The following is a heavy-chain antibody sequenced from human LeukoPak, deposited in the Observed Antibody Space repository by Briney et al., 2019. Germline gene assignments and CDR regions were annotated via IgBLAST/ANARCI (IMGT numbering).Heavy chain of an antibody. V-gene: IGHV3-23*01. D-gene: IGHD1-26*01. CDR1: GFTFSSYA. CDR3: AKVIGGGSYYGADY. CDR2: ISGSGGST. J-gene: IGHJ4*02. Sequence: GGSLRLSCAASGFTFSSYAMSWVRRAPGKGLEWVSAISGSGGSTYYADSVKGRFTISRDNSKNTLYLQMNSLRAEDTAVYYCAKVIGGGSYYGADYWGQGTLVTVSS.